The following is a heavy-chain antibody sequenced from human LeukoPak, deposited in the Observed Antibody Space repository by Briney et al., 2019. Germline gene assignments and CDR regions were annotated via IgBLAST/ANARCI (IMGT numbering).Heavy chain of an antibody. Sequence: SETLSLTCTVSGGSISSSSYSWGWIRQPPGKGLEWIGSISSYSGSTYYNPSLKSRVTISVDTSKNQFSLKLSSVTAADAAVYYCARDPDFWSGYYNFDYWGQGTLVTVSS. CDR3: ARDPDFWSGYYNFDY. J-gene: IGHJ4*02. CDR1: GGSISSSSYS. V-gene: IGHV4-39*07. CDR2: ISSYSGST. D-gene: IGHD3-3*01.